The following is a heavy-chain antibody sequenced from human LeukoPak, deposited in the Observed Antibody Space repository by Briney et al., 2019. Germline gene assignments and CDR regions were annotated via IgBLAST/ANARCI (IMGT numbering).Heavy chain of an antibody. CDR2: IIPILAIA. Sequence: SVKVSCKASGGTFSSYAISWVRQAPGQGLEWMGTIIPILAIANYAQKFQGRVTITADKSTSTAYMELSSLRSEDTAVYYCARDTPEFVGWLHPRRPPLYFDYWGQGTLVTVSS. J-gene: IGHJ4*02. CDR1: GGTFSSYA. CDR3: ARDTPEFVGWLHPRRPPLYFDY. D-gene: IGHD5-24*01. V-gene: IGHV1-69*04.